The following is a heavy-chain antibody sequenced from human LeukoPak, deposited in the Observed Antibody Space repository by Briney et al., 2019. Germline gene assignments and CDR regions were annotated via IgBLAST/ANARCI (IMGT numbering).Heavy chain of an antibody. J-gene: IGHJ4*02. CDR2: ISSSSYI. CDR3: AKGEDHGSGTVHFAS. V-gene: IGHV3-21*01. D-gene: IGHD3-10*01. Sequence: GGSLRLSCAASGFIFSSYSMNWVRQAPGKGLEWVSSISSSSYIYYADSVKGRFTISRDNAKNSLSLQMNSLRAEDTAVYYCAKGEDHGSGTVHFASWGQGTLVTVSS. CDR1: GFIFSSYS.